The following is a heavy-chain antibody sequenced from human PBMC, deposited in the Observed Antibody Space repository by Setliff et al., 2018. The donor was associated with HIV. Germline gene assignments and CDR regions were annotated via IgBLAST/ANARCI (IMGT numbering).Heavy chain of an antibody. D-gene: IGHD6-19*01. CDR2: ISDDGGQT. CDR3: AKGNGWYPYFDY. J-gene: IGHJ4*02. CDR1: GFTFNTYS. Sequence: GGSLRLSCAASGFTFNTYSIHWVRQAPGKGLEWVAVISDDGGQTYYAGSVKGRFTISRDNSKNTMYLQMNSLRAEDTAVYFCAKGNGWYPYFDYWGRGTLVTVSS. V-gene: IGHV3-30*04.